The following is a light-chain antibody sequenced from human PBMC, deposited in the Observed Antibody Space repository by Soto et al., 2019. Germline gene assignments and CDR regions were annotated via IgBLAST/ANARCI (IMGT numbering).Light chain of an antibody. CDR1: QGISSY. J-gene: IGKJ4*01. V-gene: IGKV1-9*01. Sequence: DLQLTQSPSSLSASVGDRVTITCRASQGISSYLAWYQQKPGKAPKLLIYAASTLQSGVPSRFSGSVSVTEFTLKISSLQPEDCATYYCQQLNNYPPTFGGGTKVEIK. CDR3: QQLNNYPPT. CDR2: AAS.